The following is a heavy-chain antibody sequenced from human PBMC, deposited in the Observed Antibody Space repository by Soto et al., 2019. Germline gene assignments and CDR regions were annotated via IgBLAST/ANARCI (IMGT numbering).Heavy chain of an antibody. CDR3: AHYYWGSSEY. V-gene: IGHV2-5*02. D-gene: IGHD7-27*01. J-gene: IGHJ4*02. CDR1: GISLTTSGMD. CDR2: IYWDDDK. Sequence: QITLKESGPTLVTPTQTLTLTCTFSGISLTTSGMDVGWIRQSPGKALEWLALIYWDDDKRYSPSLQTRLTITKDTSKNQVVLTMTNMDPVDTATYYCAHYYWGSSEYWGQGTLVTVSS.